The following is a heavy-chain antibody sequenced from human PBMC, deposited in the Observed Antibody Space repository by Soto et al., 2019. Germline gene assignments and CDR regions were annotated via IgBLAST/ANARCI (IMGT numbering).Heavy chain of an antibody. CDR3: ARVGGNWNDDYFDY. V-gene: IGHV1-8*01. J-gene: IGHJ4*02. D-gene: IGHD1-1*01. Sequence: QVQLVQSGAEVKKPGASVKVSCKASGYTFSVHDINWVRQATGQGPEWLGWMNPNSGDTGYAQNFQGRVTMTRDNSIRTAYMELSSLRSEDTAVYYCARVGGNWNDDYFDYWGQGTLVTVSS. CDR2: MNPNSGDT. CDR1: GYTFSVHD.